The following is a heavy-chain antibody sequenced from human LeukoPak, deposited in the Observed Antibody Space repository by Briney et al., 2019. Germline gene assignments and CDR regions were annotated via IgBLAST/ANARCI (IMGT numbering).Heavy chain of an antibody. CDR3: ARDQNWNYVPFDY. Sequence: PSETLSLTCAVYGGSFSGYYWSWIRQPPGKGLEWIGEINHSGSTNYNPSLKSRVTISVDTSKNQFSLKLSSVTAADTAVYYCARDQNWNYVPFDYWGQGTLVTVSS. CDR1: GGSFSGYY. D-gene: IGHD1-7*01. V-gene: IGHV4-34*01. J-gene: IGHJ4*02. CDR2: INHSGST.